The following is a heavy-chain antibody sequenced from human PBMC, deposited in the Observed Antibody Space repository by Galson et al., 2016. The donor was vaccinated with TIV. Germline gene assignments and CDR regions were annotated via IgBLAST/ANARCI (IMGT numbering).Heavy chain of an antibody. CDR1: GASISDDAYY. D-gene: IGHD2-8*01. J-gene: IGHJ4*02. CDR3: ARVARCKRGYCTSPDSYGVDY. V-gene: IGHV4-31*03. Sequence: TLSLTCTVSGASISDDAYYWSWIRQHAGKGLEWIGYMHYNGSTYDNPSLKSRISISVDTSKNQFSLKLSAVTAADTAVYFCARVARCKRGYCTSPDSYGVDYCGQGTLVTVSS. CDR2: MHYNGST.